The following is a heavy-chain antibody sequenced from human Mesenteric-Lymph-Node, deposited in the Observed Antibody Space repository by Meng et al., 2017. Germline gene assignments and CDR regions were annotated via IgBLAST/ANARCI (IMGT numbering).Heavy chain of an antibody. D-gene: IGHD3-22*01. V-gene: IGHV3-30*04. CDR2: ISYDGSNK. CDR1: GFTFSSYA. J-gene: IGHJ3*02. Sequence: GGSLRLSCAASGFTFSSYAMHWVRQAPGKGLEWVAVISYDGSNKYYADSVKGRFTISRDNSKNTLYLQMNSLRAEDTAVYYCARAGDYYYDSSGYITDAFDIWGQGTMVTVSS. CDR3: ARAGDYYYDSSGYITDAFDI.